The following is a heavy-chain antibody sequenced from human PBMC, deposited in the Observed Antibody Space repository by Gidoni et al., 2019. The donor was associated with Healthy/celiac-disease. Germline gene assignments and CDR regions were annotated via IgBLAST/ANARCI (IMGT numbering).Heavy chain of an antibody. J-gene: IGHJ4*02. CDR2: ISSSSIYI. CDR1: GFTFSSYS. D-gene: IGHD4-17*01. V-gene: IGHV3-21*01. Sequence: EVQLLESGGGLVKPGGSLRLSCAASGFTFSSYSMTWFRHAPGKGLEWVASISSSSIYIYYADSVKGRFTISRDNAKNSLYLQMNSLRAEDTAVYYCARDSDYGDSPNCDYWGQGTLVTVSS. CDR3: ARDSDYGDSPNCDY.